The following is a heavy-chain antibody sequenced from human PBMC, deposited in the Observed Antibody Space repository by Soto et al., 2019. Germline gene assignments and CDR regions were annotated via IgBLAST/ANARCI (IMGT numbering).Heavy chain of an antibody. Sequence: GGSLRLSCAASGFTFSNAWMSWVRQAPGKGLEWVGRIKSKTDGGTTDYAAPVKGRFTISRDDSKNTLYLQMNSLKTEDTAVYYCTATRKLWFGENDAFDIWGQGTMVTVSS. V-gene: IGHV3-15*01. D-gene: IGHD3-10*01. J-gene: IGHJ3*02. CDR1: GFTFSNAW. CDR3: TATRKLWFGENDAFDI. CDR2: IKSKTDGGTT.